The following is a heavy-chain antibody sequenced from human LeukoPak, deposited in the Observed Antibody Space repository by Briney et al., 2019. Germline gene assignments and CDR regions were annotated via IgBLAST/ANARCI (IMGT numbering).Heavy chain of an antibody. CDR3: AKDATVVTLGDY. Sequence: GGSLRLSCAASGFTFSRSAMSWVRQAPGKGLEWVSAISGSGGSTYYADSVKGRFTISRDNSKNTLYLQMNSLRAEDTAVYYCAKDATVVTLGDYWGQGTLVTVSS. J-gene: IGHJ4*02. D-gene: IGHD4-23*01. CDR2: ISGSGGST. V-gene: IGHV3-23*01. CDR1: GFTFSRSA.